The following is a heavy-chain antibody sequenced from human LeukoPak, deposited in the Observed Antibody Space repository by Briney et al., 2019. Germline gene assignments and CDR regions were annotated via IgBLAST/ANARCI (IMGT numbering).Heavy chain of an antibody. V-gene: IGHV3-11*04. CDR3: ARRGSSGYFFDS. D-gene: IGHD3-22*01. CDR1: GFTFCDYY. Sequence: TGGPLTLSCAASGFTFCDYYMSWIRQAPGKGLEWVSYISSSGSTIYYADSVKGRFTISRDNAKNSLHLQMNSLRAEDKAVYYCARRGSSGYFFDSWGQGTLVTVSS. J-gene: IGHJ4*02. CDR2: ISSSGSTI.